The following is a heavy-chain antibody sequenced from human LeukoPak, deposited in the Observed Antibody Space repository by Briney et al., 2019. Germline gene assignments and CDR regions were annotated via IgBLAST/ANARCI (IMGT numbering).Heavy chain of an antibody. CDR2: ISYDGSNK. Sequence: GGSLRLFCAASGFTFSSYGMHWVRQAPGKGLEWVAVISYDGSNKYYADSVKGRFTISRDNSKNTLYLQMNSLRAEDTAVYYCAKDKHYYGSGSPDYWGQGTLVTVSS. D-gene: IGHD3-10*01. CDR1: GFTFSSYG. V-gene: IGHV3-30*18. CDR3: AKDKHYYGSGSPDY. J-gene: IGHJ4*02.